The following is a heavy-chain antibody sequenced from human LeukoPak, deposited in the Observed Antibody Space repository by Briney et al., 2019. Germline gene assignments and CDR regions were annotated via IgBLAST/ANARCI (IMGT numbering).Heavy chain of an antibody. V-gene: IGHV1-2*02. Sequence: ASVKVSCKASGYTFSGYYMHWVRQAPGQGLEGMGWINPNGGGTNSAQKFQGRVTMSRDTSISTAYMELSSLRFDDTAVYYCARTVYCSTTRCYVLDAFDMWGQGTMVTVS. CDR3: ARTVYCSTTRCYVLDAFDM. J-gene: IGHJ3*02. CDR1: GYTFSGYY. CDR2: INPNGGGT. D-gene: IGHD2-2*01.